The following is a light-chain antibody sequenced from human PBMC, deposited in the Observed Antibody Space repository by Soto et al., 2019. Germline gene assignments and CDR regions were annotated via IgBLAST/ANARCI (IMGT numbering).Light chain of an antibody. CDR2: GNS. V-gene: IGLV1-40*01. CDR1: SSNIGAYYD. CDR3: QAYDRSLSGSV. Sequence: QSVLTQPPSVSGAPGQRVTISCTGSSSNIGAYYDVHWYQQLPGTAPKLLIYGNSNRPSGVPDRFSGSKSGTSAPLAITGLQAEDEADYYCQAYDRSLSGSVFGGGTKVTVL. J-gene: IGLJ3*02.